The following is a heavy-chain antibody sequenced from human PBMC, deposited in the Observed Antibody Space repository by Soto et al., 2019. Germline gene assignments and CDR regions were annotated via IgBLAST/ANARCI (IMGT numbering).Heavy chain of an antibody. Sequence: EVQLLESGGGLVQPGGSLRLSCAASGFTFSSYSMNWVRQAPGKGLAWVASVGGGGDNTFYADSVKGRFTVSRDESHNTLYLQMNSLRAEDTAVYFCAKRESGSGRSPPLINYWGQGTLVTVSS. CDR2: VGGGGDNT. J-gene: IGHJ4*02. CDR3: AKRESGSGRSPPLINY. V-gene: IGHV3-23*01. D-gene: IGHD3-10*01. CDR1: GFTFSSYS.